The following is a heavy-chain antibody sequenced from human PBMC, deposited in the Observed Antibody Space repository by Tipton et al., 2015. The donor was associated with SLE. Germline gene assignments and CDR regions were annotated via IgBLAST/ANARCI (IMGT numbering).Heavy chain of an antibody. J-gene: IGHJ4*02. CDR2: IYHTGTT. Sequence: TLSLTCTVSGYSISIGYYWGWVRQPQGKGLEGNGNIYHTGTTDSNPSLRRRVTLSIDASKNEFSLKLNSVTAADTAVYYCVRDPAPGPFDFWGQGTLVAVSS. V-gene: IGHV4-38-2*02. CDR1: GYSISIGYY. CDR3: VRDPAPGPFDF.